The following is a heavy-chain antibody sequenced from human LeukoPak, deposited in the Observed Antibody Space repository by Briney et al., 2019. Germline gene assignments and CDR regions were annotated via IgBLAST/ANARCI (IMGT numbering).Heavy chain of an antibody. J-gene: IGHJ4*02. CDR2: ISGSGGST. CDR1: GFTFSSYA. D-gene: IGHD2-2*01. V-gene: IGHV3-23*01. CDR3: AKVDSLDIVVVPAASFDY. Sequence: AGGSLRLSCAASGFTFSSYAMSWVRQAPGKGLEWASAISGSGGSTYYADSVKGRFTISRDNSKNTLYLQMNSLRAEDTAVYYCAKVDSLDIVVVPAASFDYWGQGTLVTVSS.